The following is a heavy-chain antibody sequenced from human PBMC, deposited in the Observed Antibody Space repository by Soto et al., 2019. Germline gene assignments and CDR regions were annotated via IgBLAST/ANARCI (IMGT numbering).Heavy chain of an antibody. CDR2: ITSSGSSI. Sequence: QVQLVESGGGLVKPGGSLRLSCAASGFTFSDHYMSWIRQAPGKGLEYISYITSSGSSIYYADSVKGRFTISRDNAKNSLYLQMNSLRAEDTAVHYCARDRSGSWYGRGYYYYGMDVWGQGTTVTVSS. CDR3: ARDRSGSWYGRGYYYYGMDV. CDR1: GFTFSDHY. V-gene: IGHV3-11*01. D-gene: IGHD6-13*01. J-gene: IGHJ6*02.